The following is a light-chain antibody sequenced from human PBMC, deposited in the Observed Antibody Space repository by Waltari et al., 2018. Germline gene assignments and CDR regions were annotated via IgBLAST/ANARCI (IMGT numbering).Light chain of an antibody. CDR3: GSYTSSSTNV. V-gene: IGLV2-14*01. CDR1: SSDVGGYNY. Sequence: QSALTQPASVSGSPGQSITISCTGTSSDVGGYNYVSWYQPHPGKAPKLMIYDVSNRPSGVSNRFSGSKSGNTASLTISGLQAEDEADYYCGSYTSSSTNVFGTGTKVTVL. J-gene: IGLJ1*01. CDR2: DVS.